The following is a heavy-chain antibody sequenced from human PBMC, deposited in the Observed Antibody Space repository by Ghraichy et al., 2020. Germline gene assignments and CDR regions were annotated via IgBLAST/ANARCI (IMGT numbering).Heavy chain of an antibody. J-gene: IGHJ3*01. Sequence: SETLSLTCTVSGGPISGYYWSWIRQPPEKGLEWIGYIYYSGSTNYNPSLKSRVTISVDRSKNQFSLKLSSVTAADTAVYYCARDPGNGEGSFDFWGQGTMVTVSS. CDR1: GGPISGYY. CDR3: ARDPGNGEGSFDF. CDR2: IYYSGST. V-gene: IGHV4-59*01. D-gene: IGHD3-10*01.